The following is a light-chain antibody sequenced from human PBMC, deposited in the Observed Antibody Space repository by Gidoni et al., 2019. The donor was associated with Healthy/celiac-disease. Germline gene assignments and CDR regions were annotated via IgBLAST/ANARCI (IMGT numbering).Light chain of an antibody. Sequence: DIVLTQSPATLSLSPGERATLSCRARQSVSSYVAWYQQKPGQAPRLLIYDASNRATGIPARFSGSGSGTDFTLTISSLEPEDFAVYYCQQRSNWPPVTFGQGTRLEIK. V-gene: IGKV3-11*01. CDR2: DAS. J-gene: IGKJ5*01. CDR3: QQRSNWPPVT. CDR1: QSVSSY.